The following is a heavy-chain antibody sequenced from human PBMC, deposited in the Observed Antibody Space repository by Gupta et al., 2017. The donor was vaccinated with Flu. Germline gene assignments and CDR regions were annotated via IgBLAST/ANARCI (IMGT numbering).Heavy chain of an antibody. CDR2: ISDSGSKT. J-gene: IGHJ4*02. CDR3: AKGLGVVISDFDY. D-gene: IGHD3-3*01. Sequence: VRQAPGKGLEWVSTISDSGSKTFYADSVRGRFTISRDTSQNTIYLQMNSLRAEDTAIYYCAKGLGVVISDFDYWGQGTLVTVSS. V-gene: IGHV3-23*01.